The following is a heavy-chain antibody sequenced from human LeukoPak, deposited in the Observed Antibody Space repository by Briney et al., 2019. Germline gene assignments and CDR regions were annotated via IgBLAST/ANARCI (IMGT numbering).Heavy chain of an antibody. J-gene: IGHJ4*02. Sequence: GGSLRLSCAASGFTLRDYWMHWVRQAPGKGLEWVAVIWYDGSNKYYADSVKGRFTISRDNSKNTLYLQMNSLRAEDTAVYYCARDKDQYFDYWGQGTLVTVSS. D-gene: IGHD2-2*01. CDR1: GFTLRDYW. V-gene: IGHV3-33*01. CDR2: IWYDGSNK. CDR3: ARDKDQYFDY.